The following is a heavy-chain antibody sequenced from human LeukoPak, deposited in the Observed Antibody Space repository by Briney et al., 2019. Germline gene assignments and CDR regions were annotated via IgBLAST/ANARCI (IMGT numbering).Heavy chain of an antibody. J-gene: IGHJ4*02. Sequence: SETLSLTCAVYGGSFSDHYWSWIRQPPGKGLEWIGEINHSGSTNYNPSLKSRVTISVDTSKIQFSLNLNSVTAADTAAYYCARINYGDFDYWGQGTLVTVSS. CDR3: ARINYGDFDY. V-gene: IGHV4-34*01. D-gene: IGHD4/OR15-4a*01. CDR2: INHSGST. CDR1: GGSFSDHY.